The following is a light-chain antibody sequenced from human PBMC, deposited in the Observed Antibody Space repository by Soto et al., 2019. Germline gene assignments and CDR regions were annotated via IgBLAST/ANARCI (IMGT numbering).Light chain of an antibody. Sequence: EVVLTQSPATLSLSPGGRGTLSCRASQNVKNFLAWYQQKPGQAPRLLIYVASNRATGIPARLSGSGSGTVFTLTISSLESEDFAIYYCQQRSNWPTFGQGTRLEIK. J-gene: IGKJ5*01. CDR3: QQRSNWPT. CDR2: VAS. CDR1: QNVKNF. V-gene: IGKV3-11*01.